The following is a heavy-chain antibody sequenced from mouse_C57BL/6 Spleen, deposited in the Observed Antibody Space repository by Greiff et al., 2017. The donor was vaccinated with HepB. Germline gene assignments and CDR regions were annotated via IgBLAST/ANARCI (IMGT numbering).Heavy chain of an antibody. Sequence: EVQRVESGGGLVQPGGSMKLSCVASGFTFSNYWMNWVRQSPEKGLEWVAQIRLKSDNYATHYAESVKGRFTISRDDSKSSVYLQMNNLRAEDTGIYYCTEGLRPFAYWGQGTLVTVSA. CDR1: GFTFSNYW. CDR2: IRLKSDNYAT. CDR3: TEGLRPFAY. J-gene: IGHJ3*01. D-gene: IGHD2-4*01. V-gene: IGHV6-3*01.